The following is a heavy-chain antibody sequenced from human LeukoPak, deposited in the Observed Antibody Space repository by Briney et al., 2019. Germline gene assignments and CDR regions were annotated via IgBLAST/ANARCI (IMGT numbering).Heavy chain of an antibody. CDR1: GGTFSSYA. CDR3: ASIYYDSSGYSYGHFDY. CDR2: IIPIFGTA. D-gene: IGHD3-22*01. J-gene: IGHJ4*02. V-gene: IGHV1-69*05. Sequence: SVKVSCKASGGTFSSYAISWVRQAPGQGLEWMGGIIPIFGTANYPQKFQGRVTITTDESTSTAYMELSSLRSEDTAVYYCASIYYDSSGYSYGHFDYWGQGTLVTVSS.